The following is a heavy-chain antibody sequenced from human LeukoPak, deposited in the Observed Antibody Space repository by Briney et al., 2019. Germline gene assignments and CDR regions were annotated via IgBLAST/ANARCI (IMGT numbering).Heavy chain of an antibody. Sequence: GGSLRLSCAASGFTFSSYSMNWVRQAPGKGLEWVSSISSSSSYIYYADSVKGRFTISRDNAKNSLYLQMNSLRAEDTAVYHCARDQGYYDSSGPIDYWGQGTLVTVSS. CDR3: ARDQGYYDSSGPIDY. CDR2: ISSSSSYI. CDR1: GFTFSSYS. J-gene: IGHJ4*02. D-gene: IGHD3-22*01. V-gene: IGHV3-21*01.